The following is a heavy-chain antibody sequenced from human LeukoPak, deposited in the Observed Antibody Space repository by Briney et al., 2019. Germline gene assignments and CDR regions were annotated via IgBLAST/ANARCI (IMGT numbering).Heavy chain of an antibody. V-gene: IGHV4-39*01. Sequence: SETLSLTCTVSGGSISSSSYYWGWIRQPPGKGLEWIGSIYYSGSTYYNPSLKSRVTISVDTSKNQFSLKLSSVTAADTAVYYCARRDYGAAGAGFDYWGQGTLVTVSS. CDR2: IYYSGST. CDR3: ARRDYGAAGAGFDY. J-gene: IGHJ4*02. CDR1: GGSISSSSYY. D-gene: IGHD4-17*01.